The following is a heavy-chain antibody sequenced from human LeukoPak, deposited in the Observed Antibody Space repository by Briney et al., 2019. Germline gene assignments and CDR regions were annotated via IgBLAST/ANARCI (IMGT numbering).Heavy chain of an antibody. D-gene: IGHD5-18*01. J-gene: IGHJ4*02. Sequence: SETLSVTCTVSGGSISSYYWSWIRQPPGKGLEWIGYIYYSGSTNYNPSLKSRVTISVLTSKNQFSLKLSSVTAADTAVYYCATLGQARGYSYGPVDYWGQGSLVTVSS. CDR2: IYYSGST. CDR1: GGSISSYY. V-gene: IGHV4-59*08. CDR3: ATLGQARGYSYGPVDY.